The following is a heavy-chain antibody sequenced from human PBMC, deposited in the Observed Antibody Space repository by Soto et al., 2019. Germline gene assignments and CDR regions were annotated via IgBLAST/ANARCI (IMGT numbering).Heavy chain of an antibody. CDR1: GYTFTSYY. CDR3: AIIYLTGYYLGWFDP. Sequence: ASVKVSCKASGYTFTSYYMHWVRQAPGQGLEWMGIINPSGGSTSYAQKFQGRVTMTRDTYTSTVYMEMSSLGYEDTAVYYCAIIYLTGYYLGWFDPCGQGTLVTVSS. D-gene: IGHD3-9*01. J-gene: IGHJ5*02. V-gene: IGHV1-46*01. CDR2: INPSGGST.